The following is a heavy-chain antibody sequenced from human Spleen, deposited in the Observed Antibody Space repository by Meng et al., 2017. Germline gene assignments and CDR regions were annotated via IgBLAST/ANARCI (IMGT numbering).Heavy chain of an antibody. D-gene: IGHD4-11*01. CDR3: ARGPTTMAHDFDY. CDR2: INHSGST. Sequence: QWQLRQWGAGLLKPSETLSLTCVVSGGSFSDYYWSWIRQPPGKGLEWIGEINHSGSTNYNPSLERRATISVDTSQNNLSLKLSSVTAADSAVYYCARGPTTMAHDFDYWGQGTLVTVSS. V-gene: IGHV4-34*01. CDR1: GGSFSDYY. J-gene: IGHJ4*02.